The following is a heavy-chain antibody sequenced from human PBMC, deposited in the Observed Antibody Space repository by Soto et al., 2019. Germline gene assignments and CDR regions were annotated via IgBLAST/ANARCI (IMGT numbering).Heavy chain of an antibody. V-gene: IGHV1-2*02. Sequence: QVQLVQSGAEVKKPGASVKVSCKTSGYIFNNYFMHWVRQAPGQGLEWMGWINPNSGDTKNAQNFQGRVIRTRDTSISTAYMELSSLRSEDTAVYYCAGDYGDYGRGVDVWGQGTTVTVSS. CDR1: GYIFNNYF. CDR3: AGDYGDYGRGVDV. D-gene: IGHD4-17*01. J-gene: IGHJ6*02. CDR2: INPNSGDT.